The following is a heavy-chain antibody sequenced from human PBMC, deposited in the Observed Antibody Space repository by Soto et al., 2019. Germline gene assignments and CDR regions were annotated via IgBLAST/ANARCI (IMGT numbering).Heavy chain of an antibody. CDR3: AKDPPYCGGDCYLYYFDY. J-gene: IGHJ4*02. CDR2: ISYDGGNK. CDR1: GFTFSSYG. D-gene: IGHD2-21*02. V-gene: IGHV3-30*18. Sequence: PGGSLRLSCAASGFTFSSYGMHWVRQAPGKGLEWVAVISYDGGNKYYADSVKGRFTISRDNSKNTLYLQMNSLRAEDTAVYYCAKDPPYCGGDCYLYYFDYWGQGTLVTVSS.